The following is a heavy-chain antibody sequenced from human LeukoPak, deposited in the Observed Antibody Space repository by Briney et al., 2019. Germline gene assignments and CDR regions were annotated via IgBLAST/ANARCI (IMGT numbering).Heavy chain of an antibody. D-gene: IGHD1-26*01. J-gene: IGHJ4*02. CDR3: ARELGYSGSYYLDY. CDR1: GGSIGSYY. Sequence: SETLSLTCTVSGGSIGSYYWSWIRQPAGKGLEWIGRIYTSGSTNYNPSLKSRVTMSVDTSKNQFSLKLSSVTAADTAVYYCARELGYSGSYYLDYWGQGTLVTVSS. CDR2: IYTSGST. V-gene: IGHV4-4*07.